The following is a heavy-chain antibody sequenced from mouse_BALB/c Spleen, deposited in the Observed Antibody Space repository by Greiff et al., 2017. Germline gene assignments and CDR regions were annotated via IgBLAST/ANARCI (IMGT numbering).Heavy chain of an antibody. J-gene: IGHJ4*01. Sequence: QVQLQQSGAELVRPGTSVKVSCKASGYAFTNYLIEWVKQRPGQGLEWIGVINPSNGRTNYNEKFKSKATLTVDKSSSTAYMQLSSLTSEDSAVYYCARDSSGYVDYYAMDYWGQGTSVTVSS. V-gene: IGHV1-54*01. CDR2: INPSNGRT. CDR1: GYAFTNYL. CDR3: ARDSSGYVDYYAMDY. D-gene: IGHD3-2*01.